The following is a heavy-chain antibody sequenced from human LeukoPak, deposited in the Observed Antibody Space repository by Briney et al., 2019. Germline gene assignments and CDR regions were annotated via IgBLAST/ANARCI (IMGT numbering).Heavy chain of an antibody. J-gene: IGHJ6*02. D-gene: IGHD3-22*01. CDR1: GGSISSYY. Sequence: SETLSLTCTVSGGSISSYYWSWIRQPPGKGLEWIGYIYYSGSTNYNPSLKSRVTISVDTSKNQFSLKLSSMTAADTAVYYCARGEYYDSSGYRYYYYGMDVWGQGTTVTVSS. CDR3: ARGEYYDSSGYRYYYYGMDV. CDR2: IYYSGST. V-gene: IGHV4-59*01.